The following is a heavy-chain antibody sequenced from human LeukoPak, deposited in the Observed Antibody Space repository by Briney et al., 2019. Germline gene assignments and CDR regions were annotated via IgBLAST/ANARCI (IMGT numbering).Heavy chain of an antibody. CDR3: ARANYYDTSGYSRGAFDI. CDR1: GGSISSSINY. V-gene: IGHV4-39*07. Sequence: SETLSLTCSVSGGSISSSINYWGWIRQPPGKGLEWIGSIFHSGSTYYNPSLKSRVTIPVDTSKNQFSLNLRSVTAADTAVYYCARANYYDTSGYSRGAFDIWGQGTMVTVSS. J-gene: IGHJ3*02. CDR2: IFHSGST. D-gene: IGHD3-22*01.